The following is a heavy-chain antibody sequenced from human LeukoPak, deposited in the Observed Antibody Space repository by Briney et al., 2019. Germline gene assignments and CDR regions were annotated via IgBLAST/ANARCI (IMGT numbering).Heavy chain of an antibody. D-gene: IGHD1-1*01. J-gene: IGHJ6*02. Sequence: GGSLRLSCVASGFNFSKTDMHWVRQPTGKSLEWVSGIGSAGDTNYPASVKGRFTISREIGKNSLYLQINGLRAEDTAVYYCASRTSWYYGLDVWGQGTTVTVSS. CDR2: IGSAGDT. V-gene: IGHV3-13*01. CDR3: ASRTSWYYGLDV. CDR1: GFNFSKTD.